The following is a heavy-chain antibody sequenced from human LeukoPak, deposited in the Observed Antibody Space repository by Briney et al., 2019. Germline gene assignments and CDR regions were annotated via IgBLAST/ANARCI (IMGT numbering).Heavy chain of an antibody. Sequence: GRSLRLSCAASGFTFSSYGMHWVRQAPGKGLEWVAVIWYDGSNKYYADSVKGRFTISRDNSKNTLYLQMNSLRAEDTAVYYCAKVGIRISLIVVVFTTADDWYFDLWGRGTLVTVSS. J-gene: IGHJ2*01. D-gene: IGHD3-22*01. CDR2: IWYDGSNK. CDR1: GFTFSSYG. CDR3: AKVGIRISLIVVVFTTADDWYFDL. V-gene: IGHV3-33*06.